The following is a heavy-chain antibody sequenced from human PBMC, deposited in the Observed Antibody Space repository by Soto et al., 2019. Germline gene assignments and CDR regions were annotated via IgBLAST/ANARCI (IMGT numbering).Heavy chain of an antibody. CDR1: GGSISSRGYY. J-gene: IGHJ5*02. CDR2: IYYSGST. V-gene: IGHV4-39*01. Sequence: QLQLQESGPGLVKPSETLSLTCTVSGGSISSRGYYWGWIRQPPGKGLEWIGTIYYSGSTYYNPSLKSRVTISVDPSKNQFSLKLSSVTAADTAVYYCATSNWFDPWGQGTLVTVSS. CDR3: ATSNWFDP.